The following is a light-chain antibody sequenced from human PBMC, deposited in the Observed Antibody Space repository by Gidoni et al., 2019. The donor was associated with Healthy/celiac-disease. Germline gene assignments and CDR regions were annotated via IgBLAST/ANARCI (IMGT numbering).Light chain of an antibody. J-gene: IGKJ2*01. CDR3: MQGTHRTYT. V-gene: IGKV2-30*01. Sequence: DGVRTQSPLSVPVTLGQPASISCRSSQSLGYSDGNTYWNWFQQRPGQSPRRLIYKVSNRDSGVPDRFSGSGSGTDFTLKISRVEAEDVGVYSFMQGTHRTYTFGQXTKLEIK. CDR1: QSLGYSDGNTY. CDR2: KVS.